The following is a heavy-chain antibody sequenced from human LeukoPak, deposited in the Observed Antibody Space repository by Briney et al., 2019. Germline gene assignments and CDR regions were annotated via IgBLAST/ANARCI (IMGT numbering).Heavy chain of an antibody. CDR2: IRYDGSNK. CDR3: ASDTGFYESSGYYPFDF. J-gene: IGHJ4*02. CDR1: GFTFSSHG. D-gene: IGHD3-22*01. Sequence: GGSLRLSCAASGFTFSSHGMHWVRQAPGKGLEWVAFIRYDGSNKYYADSVKGRFTISRDNSKNTLSLQMNSLRTEGTAVYYCASDTGFYESSGYYPFDFWGQGTLVTISS. V-gene: IGHV3-30*02.